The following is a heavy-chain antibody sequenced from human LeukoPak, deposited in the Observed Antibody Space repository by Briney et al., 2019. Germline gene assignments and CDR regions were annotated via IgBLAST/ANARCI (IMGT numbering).Heavy chain of an antibody. CDR1: GGSFSGYY. V-gene: IGHV4-34*01. J-gene: IGHJ4*02. CDR3: ARSGDSGWYYY. CDR2: INHSGST. D-gene: IGHD6-19*01. Sequence: SETLSLTCAVYGGSFSGYYWSWIRQPPGKGLEWIGEINHSGSTNYNPSLKSRVTISVDTSKNQFSLKLSSVTAADTAVYYCARSGDSGWYYYWGQGTLVTVSS.